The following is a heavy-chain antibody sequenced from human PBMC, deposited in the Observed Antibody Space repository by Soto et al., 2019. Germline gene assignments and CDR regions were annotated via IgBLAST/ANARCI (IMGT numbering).Heavy chain of an antibody. D-gene: IGHD3-10*01. CDR3: AHHPYYGLGSYSFDY. V-gene: IGHV2-5*02. Sequence: QITLKESGPTLVRPTQTLTLTCTFSGFSLTTSGVGVGWIRQPPGKALEWLAVIYWDDDKRYSSSLKSRLTITKNTSKNHVVLTRTNMDPVDTATYYCAHHPYYGLGSYSFDYWGQGTLVTVSS. CDR1: GFSLTTSGVG. CDR2: IYWDDDK. J-gene: IGHJ4*02.